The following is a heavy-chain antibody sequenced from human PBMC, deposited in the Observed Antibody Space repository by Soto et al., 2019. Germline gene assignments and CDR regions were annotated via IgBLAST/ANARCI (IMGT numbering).Heavy chain of an antibody. J-gene: IGHJ4*02. CDR1: GFTFSSYG. V-gene: IGHV3-30*18. CDR3: EKDNSSGTLDY. CDR2: ISYDGSNK. Sequence: GGSLRLSCAASGFTFSSYGMHWVRQAPGKGLEWVAVISYDGSNKYYADSVKGRFTISRDNSKNTLYLQMNSLRAEDTAVYYGEKDNSSGTLDYWGQGNLVTVSS. D-gene: IGHD6-6*01.